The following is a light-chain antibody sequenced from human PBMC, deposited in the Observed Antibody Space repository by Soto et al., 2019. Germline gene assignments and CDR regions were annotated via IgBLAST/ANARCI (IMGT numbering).Light chain of an antibody. CDR2: DVT. V-gene: IGLV2-14*01. CDR3: GSYRISTAV. J-gene: IGLJ1*01. CDR1: SSDVGGYHY. Sequence: QSALTQPPSASGSPGQSVTISCTGTSSDVGGYHYVSWYQQYPGKAPKLMIYDVTNRPSGVSNRFSGSKSGNTASLTISGLQAEDEADYYCGSYRISTAVFGTGTKLTVL.